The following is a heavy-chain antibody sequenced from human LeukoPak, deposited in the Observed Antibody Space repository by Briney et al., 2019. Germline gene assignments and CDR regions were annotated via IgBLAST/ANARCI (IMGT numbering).Heavy chain of an antibody. D-gene: IGHD3-9*01. V-gene: IGHV3-11*04. Sequence: GGSLRLSCAASGFTFSDYYMSWIRQAPGKGLEWVSYISSSGSTIYYADSVKGRFTISRDNAKSSLYLQMNSLRAEDTAVYYCARDDTHYDFLTAYHDAFDIWGQGTMVTVSS. J-gene: IGHJ3*02. CDR1: GFTFSDYY. CDR2: ISSSGSTI. CDR3: ARDDTHYDFLTAYHDAFDI.